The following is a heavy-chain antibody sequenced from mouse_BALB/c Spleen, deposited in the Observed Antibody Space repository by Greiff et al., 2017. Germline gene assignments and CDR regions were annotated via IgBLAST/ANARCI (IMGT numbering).Heavy chain of an antibody. CDR2: IYPGNSDT. D-gene: IGHD1-1*01. CDR3: TRATVTIRYAMDY. V-gene: IGHV1-5*01. J-gene: IGHJ4*01. CDR1: GYTFTSYW. Sequence: EVQLQQSGTVLARPGASVKMSCKASGYTFTSYWMHWVKQRPGQGLEWIGAIYPGNSDTSYNQKFKGKAKLTAVTSTSTAYMELSSLTNEDSAVYYCTRATVTIRYAMDYWGQGTSVTVSS.